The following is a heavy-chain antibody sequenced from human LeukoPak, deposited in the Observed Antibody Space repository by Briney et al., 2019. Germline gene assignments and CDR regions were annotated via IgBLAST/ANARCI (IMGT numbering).Heavy chain of an antibody. D-gene: IGHD6-13*01. V-gene: IGHV4-4*07. J-gene: IGHJ4*02. CDR3: ARVVAAAGRTDTHIDY. Sequence: SETLSLTCTVSGGPIGSYYWSWLRQSAGKGLEWIGRIYSSGDTDYNPSLRSRVTMSVDTSKNQFSLKVTSVTAADTAVYYCARVVAAAGRTDTHIDYWGQGTLVTVSS. CDR2: IYSSGDT. CDR1: GGPIGSYY.